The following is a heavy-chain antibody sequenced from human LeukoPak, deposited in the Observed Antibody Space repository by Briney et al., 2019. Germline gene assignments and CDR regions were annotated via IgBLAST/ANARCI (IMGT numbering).Heavy chain of an antibody. CDR1: GGSFSGYY. CDR2: INDSGRS. Sequence: SETLSLTCGVYGGSFSGYYWSWIRQPPGKGLEWIGEINDSGRSSYKSSLKSRVTISEDTSKNQFSLKLRSVTAADTAVYYCARKEGGQLVNTRRWFDPWGQGTLVTVSS. D-gene: IGHD6-13*01. V-gene: IGHV4-34*01. J-gene: IGHJ5*02. CDR3: ARKEGGQLVNTRRWFDP.